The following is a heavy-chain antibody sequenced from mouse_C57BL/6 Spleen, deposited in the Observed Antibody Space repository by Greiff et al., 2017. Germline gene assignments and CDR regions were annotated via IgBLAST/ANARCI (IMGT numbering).Heavy chain of an antibody. J-gene: IGHJ4*01. D-gene: IGHD4-1*01. Sequence: QVQLQQPGTELVKPGASVKLSCKASGYTFTSYWMHWVKQRPGQGLEWIGNINPSNGGTNYHEKFTSKATLTVDKSSSTASMQLSSLTSDDSAVDYCAGNWDEYDAMDYWGQGTSVTVSS. V-gene: IGHV1-53*01. CDR3: AGNWDEYDAMDY. CDR1: GYTFTSYW. CDR2: INPSNGGT.